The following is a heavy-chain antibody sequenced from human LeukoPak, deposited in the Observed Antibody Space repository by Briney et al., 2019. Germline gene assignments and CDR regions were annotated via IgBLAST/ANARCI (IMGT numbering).Heavy chain of an antibody. CDR3: ARGNRDFWSGTGSDWFDP. D-gene: IGHD3-3*01. J-gene: IGHJ5*02. V-gene: IGHV4-59*01. Sequence: PSETLSLTCTVSGGSISSYYWSWIRQPPGKGLEWIGYIYYSGSTNYNPSLKSRVTISVDTSKNQFSLKLSSVTAADTAVYYCARGNRDFWSGTGSDWFDPWGQGTLVTVSS. CDR2: IYYSGST. CDR1: GGSISSYY.